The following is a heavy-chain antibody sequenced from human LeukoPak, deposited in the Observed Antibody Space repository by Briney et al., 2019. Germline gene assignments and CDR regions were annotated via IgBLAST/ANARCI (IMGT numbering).Heavy chain of an antibody. CDR1: GGSVSSGNYY. Sequence: PSETLSLTCTVSGGSVSSGNYYWNWIRQPPGKGLEWIGYIYYSGSTNYNPSLKSRVTISVDTSKNQFSLKLSSVTAADTAVYYCARDGYVVRGAYYYYGMDVWGQGTTVTVSS. J-gene: IGHJ6*02. D-gene: IGHD3-10*01. V-gene: IGHV4-61*01. CDR2: IYYSGST. CDR3: ARDGYVVRGAYYYYGMDV.